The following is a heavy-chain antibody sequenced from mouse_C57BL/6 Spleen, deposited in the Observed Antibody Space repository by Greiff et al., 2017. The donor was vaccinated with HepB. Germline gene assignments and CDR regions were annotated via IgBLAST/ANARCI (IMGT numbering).Heavy chain of an antibody. V-gene: IGHV1-52*01. CDR3: ARIHYGSSYDYYAMDY. Sequence: VQLQQPGAELVRPGSSVKLSCKASGYTFTSYWMHWVKQRPIQGLEWIGNIDPSDSETHYNQKFKDKATLTVDKSSSTAYMQLSSLTSEDSAVYYCARIHYGSSYDYYAMDYWGQGTSVTVSS. CDR2: IDPSDSET. CDR1: GYTFTSYW. J-gene: IGHJ4*01. D-gene: IGHD1-1*01.